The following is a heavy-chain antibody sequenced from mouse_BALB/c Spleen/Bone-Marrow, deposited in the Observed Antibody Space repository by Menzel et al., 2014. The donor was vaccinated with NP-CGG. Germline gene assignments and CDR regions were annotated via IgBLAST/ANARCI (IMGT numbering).Heavy chain of an antibody. CDR3: ARCGGLRDFDY. D-gene: IGHD2-4*01. CDR1: GYTFTDYV. CDR2: IYPGSGST. J-gene: IGHJ2*01. Sequence: QVQLQQSGPELVKPGASVKMSCKASGYTFTDYVISWVKQRTGQGLEWIGEIYPGSGSTYYNEKFKGEATLTADKSSNTAYMQLSSLTSEDSAVYFCARCGGLRDFDYWGQGTTLTVSS. V-gene: IGHV1-81*01.